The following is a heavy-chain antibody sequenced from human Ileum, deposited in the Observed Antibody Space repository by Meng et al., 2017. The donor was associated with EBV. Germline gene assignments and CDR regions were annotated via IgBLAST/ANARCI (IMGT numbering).Heavy chain of an antibody. V-gene: IGHV2-5*01. CDR3: ARRLNLAYSPGRYNCLDP. J-gene: IGHJ5*02. CDR1: GFSLTTTGVG. Sequence: QITLKESGPTLVKPTQTLTLPGRFSGFSLTTTGVGVAWIRQPPGKALEWLALIYWSDEQQYSPSLKSRLTITKDTSKNQVVLTMTDMDPVDTATYYCARRLNLAYSPGRYNCLDPWGQGSLVTVS. CDR2: IYWSDEQ. D-gene: IGHD3-10*01.